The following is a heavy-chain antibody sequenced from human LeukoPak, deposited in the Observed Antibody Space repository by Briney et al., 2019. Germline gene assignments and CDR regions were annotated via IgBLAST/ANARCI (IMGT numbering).Heavy chain of an antibody. D-gene: IGHD3-16*01. CDR3: AKPVAGDRYFDY. V-gene: IGHV3-21*01. CDR1: GFAFSSYS. J-gene: IGHJ4*02. Sequence: GGSLRLSCVASGFAFSSYSMAWVRQAPGKGPEWVSSISSYSSYIYYADSVRGRFTISRDNAKNSLYLQMNSLRAADTAVYYCAKPVAGDRYFDYWGQGTLVTVSS. CDR2: ISSYSSYI.